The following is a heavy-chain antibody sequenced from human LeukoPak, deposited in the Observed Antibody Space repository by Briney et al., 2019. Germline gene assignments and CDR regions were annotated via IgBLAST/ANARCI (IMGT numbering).Heavy chain of an antibody. CDR3: ARESVLRYFDWLSYYYYGMDV. CDR2: INPNSGGT. CDR1: GDTFTGYH. D-gene: IGHD3-9*01. Sequence: ASVKVSCKASGDTFTGYHMHWVRQAPGQGLEWMGWINPNSGGTNYAQKFQGRVTMTRDTSISTAYMELSRLRSDDTAVYYCARESVLRYFDWLSYYYYGMDVWGQGTTVTVSS. V-gene: IGHV1-2*02. J-gene: IGHJ6*02.